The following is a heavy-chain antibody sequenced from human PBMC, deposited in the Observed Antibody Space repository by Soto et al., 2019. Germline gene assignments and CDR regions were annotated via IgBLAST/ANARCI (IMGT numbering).Heavy chain of an antibody. CDR2: IIPIFGTA. CDR3: GGGYYGSGSYFPLGY. V-gene: IGHV1-69*01. CDR1: GGTFSSYA. Sequence: QVQLVQSGAEVKKPGSSVKVSCKASGGTFSSYAISWVRQAPGQGLEWMGGIIPIFGTANYAQKFQGRVTITADESRSTAYMELGGLGCEDTAVYYGGGGYYGSGSYFPLGYWGQGPLFTVSS. D-gene: IGHD3-10*01. J-gene: IGHJ4*02.